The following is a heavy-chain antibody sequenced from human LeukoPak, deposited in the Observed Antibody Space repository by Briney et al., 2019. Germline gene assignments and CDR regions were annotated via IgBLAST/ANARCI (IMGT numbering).Heavy chain of an antibody. V-gene: IGHV4-39*01. Sequence: SETLSLTCTVSGGSISSSSYYWGWIRQPPGKGLEWIGSVYYSGTTYYNPSLKSRVTISVDTSKNQFSLKLSSVTAADTAVYYCAIYDSSGYYNYWGQGTLVTVSS. CDR1: GGSISSSSYY. CDR3: AIYDSSGYYNY. CDR2: VYYSGTT. J-gene: IGHJ4*02. D-gene: IGHD3-22*01.